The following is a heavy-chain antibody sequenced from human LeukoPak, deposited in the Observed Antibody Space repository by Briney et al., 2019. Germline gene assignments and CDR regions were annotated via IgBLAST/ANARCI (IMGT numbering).Heavy chain of an antibody. CDR1: GGSFSNYY. J-gene: IGHJ4*02. D-gene: IGHD3-22*01. Sequence: SETLSLTCAVYGGSFSNYYWSWIRQPPGKGLEWIGEINHSGSTSYNPSLKSRVTMSVDTSKNQFSLKLSSVTAADTPVYYCARLSSRRFPPTYSFDRRNYFDYWGQGTLVTVSS. V-gene: IGHV4-34*01. CDR2: INHSGST. CDR3: ARLSSRRFPPTYSFDRRNYFDY.